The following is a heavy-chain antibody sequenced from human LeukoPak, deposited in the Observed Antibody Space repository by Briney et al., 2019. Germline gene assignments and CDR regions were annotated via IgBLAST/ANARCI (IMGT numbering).Heavy chain of an antibody. CDR2: ISSSSSYI. V-gene: IGHV3-21*01. J-gene: IGHJ4*02. CDR3: ARESGDVTMIVVSEGYFDY. Sequence: KAGGSLRLSCAASGFTFSSYEMNWVRQAPGKGLEWVSSISSSSSYIYYADSVKGRFTISRDNAKNSLYLQMNSLRAEDTAVYYCARESGDVTMIVVSEGYFDYWGQGTLVTVSS. CDR1: GFTFSSYE. D-gene: IGHD3-22*01.